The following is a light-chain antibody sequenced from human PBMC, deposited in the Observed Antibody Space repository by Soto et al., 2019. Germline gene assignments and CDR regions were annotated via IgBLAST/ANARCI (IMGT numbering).Light chain of an antibody. CDR1: QTVTTSY. Sequence: EIVLTQFPGTLSLSQGARATLSCRASQTVTTSYSAWYQQKPGQPPRLLIYGASSRSTGIPERFSVSASGTDLTLTISRLEPEDFAVYYCQHFETSSITFGQGTLLYIK. V-gene: IGKV3-20*01. CDR3: QHFETSSIT. CDR2: GAS. J-gene: IGKJ5*01.